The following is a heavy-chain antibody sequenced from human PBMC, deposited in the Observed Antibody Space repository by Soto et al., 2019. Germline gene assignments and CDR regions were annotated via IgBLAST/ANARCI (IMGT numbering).Heavy chain of an antibody. CDR3: ARAYGSASYFAYYALDV. CDR1: GFNFATYW. CDR2: IYPDDSDS. J-gene: IGHJ6*02. V-gene: IGHV5-51*01. D-gene: IGHD3-10*01. Sequence: PGESLKISCKASGFNFATYWIAWVSQMPGKGLEWMGIIYPDDSDSRYSPSFQGQVIISVDKSITTAYLQWTSLKASDTAMYYCARAYGSASYFAYYALDVWGQGTTVTVSS.